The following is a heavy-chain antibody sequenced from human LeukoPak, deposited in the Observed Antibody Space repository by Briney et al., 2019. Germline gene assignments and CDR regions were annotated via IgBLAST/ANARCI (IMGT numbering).Heavy chain of an antibody. CDR2: ISYDGSNK. Sequence: AGGSLRLSCAASGFTFSSYAMHWVRQAPGKGLEWVAVISYDGSNKYYADSVKGRFTISRDNSKNTLYLQMNSLRAEDTAVYYCAKGLTIFGATLDYWGQGTLVTVSS. D-gene: IGHD3-3*01. CDR1: GFTFSSYA. CDR3: AKGLTIFGATLDY. V-gene: IGHV3-30-3*02. J-gene: IGHJ4*02.